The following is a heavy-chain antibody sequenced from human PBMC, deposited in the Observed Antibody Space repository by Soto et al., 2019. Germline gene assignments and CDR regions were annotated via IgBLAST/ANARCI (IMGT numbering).Heavy chain of an antibody. CDR1: GGSFSGYY. CDR2: INHSGFT. Sequence: QVQLQQWGAGLLKPSETLSLTCAVSGGSFSGYYWSWIRQTPGKGLECIGEINHSGFTDYNPSLTSRVTISVDTSKHHFSLKLTSVTAADTAVYYCARFPFSTSSWSNPRYFDSWGQGTLVTVSS. J-gene: IGHJ4*02. D-gene: IGHD6-13*01. CDR3: ARFPFSTSSWSNPRYFDS. V-gene: IGHV4-34*01.